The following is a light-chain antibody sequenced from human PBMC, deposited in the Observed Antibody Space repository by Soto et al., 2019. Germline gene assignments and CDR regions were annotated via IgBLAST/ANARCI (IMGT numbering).Light chain of an antibody. Sequence: EVELTQSPATLSLSPGETATLSCRASQSVDKFLAWYQQRPGQPPRLLIFDSSNRATGVPVRFSGSGSGTVFTLTIGSLEPEDSAVYYCQQYGGSVPWTFGQGTKVDIK. CDR1: QSVDKF. CDR2: DSS. J-gene: IGKJ1*01. V-gene: IGKV3-11*01. CDR3: QQYGGSVPWT.